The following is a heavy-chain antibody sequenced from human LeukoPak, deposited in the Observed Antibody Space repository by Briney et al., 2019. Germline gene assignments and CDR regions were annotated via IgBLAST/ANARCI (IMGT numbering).Heavy chain of an antibody. CDR1: GCTFDDYA. CDR3: AKDIGAYYYDSSGYYFDY. CDR2: ISWNSGSI. D-gene: IGHD3-22*01. V-gene: IGHV3-9*03. Sequence: PGRSLRLSCAASGCTFDDYAMHWVRQAPGKGLEWVSGISWNSGSIGYADSVKGRLTISRDNAKNSLYLQMNSLRAEDMALYYCAKDIGAYYYDSSGYYFDYWGQGTLVTVSS. J-gene: IGHJ4*02.